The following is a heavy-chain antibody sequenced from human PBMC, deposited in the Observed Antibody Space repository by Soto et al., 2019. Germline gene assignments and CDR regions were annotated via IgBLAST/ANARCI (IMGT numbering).Heavy chain of an antibody. CDR3: ASAPVGLDTISYFDY. J-gene: IGHJ4*02. V-gene: IGHV4-30-4*01. D-gene: IGHD3-3*01. Sequence: SETLSLTCSVSGDSVSRVGFHWAGLRRPPGKGLEWIGYIYNGGSTYYRPSLESRMHMSLDATRNDYSLSLTSVTAADTAVYFCASAPVGLDTISYFDYWGQGKLVTVSS. CDR2: IYNGGST. CDR1: GDSVSRVGFH.